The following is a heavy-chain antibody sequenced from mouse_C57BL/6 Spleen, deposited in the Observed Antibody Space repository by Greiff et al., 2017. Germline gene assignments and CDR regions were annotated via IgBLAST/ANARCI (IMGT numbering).Heavy chain of an antibody. V-gene: IGHV1-62-2*01. CDR1: GYTFTEYT. J-gene: IGHJ2*01. CDR3: ARHEGASNWDNYFDY. Sequence: VQLVESGAELVKPGASVKLSCKASGYTFTEYTIHWVKQRSGQGLEWIGWFYPGSGSIKYNEKFKDKATLTADKSSSTVYMELSRLTSEDSAVYFCARHEGASNWDNYFDYWGQGTTLTVSS. D-gene: IGHD4-1*01. CDR2: FYPGSGSI.